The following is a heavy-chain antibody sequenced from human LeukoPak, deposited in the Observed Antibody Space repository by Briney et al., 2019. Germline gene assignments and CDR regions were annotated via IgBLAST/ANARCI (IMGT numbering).Heavy chain of an antibody. J-gene: IGHJ6*02. Sequence: GGSLRLSCAASGFAVSSNYMNWVRQAPGKGLEWVSVIYSGGTTYYADSVKGRFTISRDNSKNTLYLQMNSLRAEDTAVYYCAGEGFGELLPFYYYYGMDVWGQGTTVTVSS. D-gene: IGHD3-10*01. V-gene: IGHV3-53*01. CDR2: IYSGGTT. CDR1: GFAVSSNY. CDR3: AGEGFGELLPFYYYYGMDV.